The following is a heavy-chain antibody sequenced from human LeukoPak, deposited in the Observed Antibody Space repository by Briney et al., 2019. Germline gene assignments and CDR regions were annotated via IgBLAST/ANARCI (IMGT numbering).Heavy chain of an antibody. CDR1: GYTFTSYA. CDR3: ARVSPYPVFADDY. J-gene: IGHJ4*02. CDR2: INTYTGNP. Sequence: ASVKVSCKASGYTFTSYAMNWVRQAPGPGLEGMGWINTYTGNPTYAQGFTGRFVFSLDTSVSTAYLQISSLQAEDTAVYYCARVSPYPVFADDYWGQGTLVTVSS. V-gene: IGHV7-4-1*02. D-gene: IGHD2-21*01.